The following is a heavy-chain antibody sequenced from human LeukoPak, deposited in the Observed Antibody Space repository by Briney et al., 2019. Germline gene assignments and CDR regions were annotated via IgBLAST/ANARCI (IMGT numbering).Heavy chain of an antibody. Sequence: GGSLRLSCAASGFTFRSYWMSWVRQAPGKGLEWVANTKQDGSEKYYVDSVKGRFTISRDKAKNSLYLQMNSLIAEDTAVYYCARGRIAARGHDAFDIWGQGTMVTVSS. D-gene: IGHD6-6*01. J-gene: IGHJ3*02. CDR1: GFTFRSYW. V-gene: IGHV3-7*01. CDR2: TKQDGSEK. CDR3: ARGRIAARGHDAFDI.